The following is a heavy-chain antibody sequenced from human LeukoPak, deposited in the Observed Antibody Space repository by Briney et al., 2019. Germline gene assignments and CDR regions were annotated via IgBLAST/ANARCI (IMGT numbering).Heavy chain of an antibody. D-gene: IGHD3-16*02. CDR3: ARARTVGSYRPYYFDY. Sequence: PGGSLRLSCAASGFTFSSYAMHWVRQAPGKGLEWVAVISYDGSNKYYADSVKGRFTISRDNSKNTLYLQMNSLRAEDTAVYYCARARTVGSYRPYYFDYWGQGTLVTVSS. V-gene: IGHV3-30-3*01. J-gene: IGHJ4*02. CDR1: GFTFSSYA. CDR2: ISYDGSNK.